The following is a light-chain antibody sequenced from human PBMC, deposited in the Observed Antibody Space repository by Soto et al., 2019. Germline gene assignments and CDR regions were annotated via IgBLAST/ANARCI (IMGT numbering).Light chain of an antibody. V-gene: IGKV1-5*01. Sequence: DIQMTQSPSTLSASVGDRVTITCRASQSIGRFLAWYQHQPGKAPNLLIYDASTLESGVPSRFSGTGSGTEFTFSITSLKPEDFGTYYCQQCYMGWTFGQGTKVDIK. CDR3: QQCYMGWT. J-gene: IGKJ1*01. CDR1: QSIGRF. CDR2: DAS.